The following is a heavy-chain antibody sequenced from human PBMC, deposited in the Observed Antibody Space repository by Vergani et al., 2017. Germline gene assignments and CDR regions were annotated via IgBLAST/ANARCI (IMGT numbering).Heavy chain of an antibody. CDR2: ISGSGGST. D-gene: IGHD6-19*01. Sequence: EVQLLESGGGLVQPGGSLRLSCAASGFTFSSYAMSWVRQAPGKGLEWVSAISGSGGSTYYADSVKGRFTISRDNSKNTLYLQMNSLRAEDTAVDYCAKSSIAVAEPQGNDYFDYWGQGTLVTVSS. CDR1: GFTFSSYA. CDR3: AKSSIAVAEPQGNDYFDY. V-gene: IGHV3-23*01. J-gene: IGHJ4*02.